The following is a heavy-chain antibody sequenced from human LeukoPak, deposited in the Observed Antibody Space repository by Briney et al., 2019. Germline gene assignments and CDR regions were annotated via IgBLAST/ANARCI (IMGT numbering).Heavy chain of an antibody. CDR3: AKDIGEAVAGNYYYYYGMDV. D-gene: IGHD6-19*01. Sequence: GGSLRLSCAASGFTFDDYAMHWVRQAPGKGLEWVSGISWNSGSIGYADSVKGRFTISRDNAKNSLYLQMSSLRAEDTALYYCAKDIGEAVAGNYYYYYGMDVWGQGTTVTVSS. J-gene: IGHJ6*02. CDR1: GFTFDDYA. CDR2: ISWNSGSI. V-gene: IGHV3-9*01.